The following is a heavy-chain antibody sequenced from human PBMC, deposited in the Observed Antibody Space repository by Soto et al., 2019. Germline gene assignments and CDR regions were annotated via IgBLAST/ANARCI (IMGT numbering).Heavy chain of an antibody. V-gene: IGHV4-31*03. Sequence: PSETLSLTCTVSGGSISSGGYYWSWIRQHPGKGLEWIGYIYYSGNTYYNPSLKSRVTISVDTSKNQFSLKLSSVTAADTAVYYCARVVRYCSSTSCQNWFDPWGQGTLVTVSS. CDR1: GGSISSGGYY. J-gene: IGHJ5*02. CDR2: IYYSGNT. CDR3: ARVVRYCSSTSCQNWFDP. D-gene: IGHD2-2*01.